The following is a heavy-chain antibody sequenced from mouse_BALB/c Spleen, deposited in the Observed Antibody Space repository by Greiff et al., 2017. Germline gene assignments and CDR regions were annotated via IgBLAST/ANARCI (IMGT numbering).Heavy chain of an antibody. Sequence: VQLVESGPGLVAPSQSLSITCTVSGFSLTSYGVHWVRQPPGKGLEWLGVIWAGGSTNYNSALMSRLSISKDNSKSQVFLKMNSLQTDDTAMYYCARDKDLYGSSSWFAYWGQGTLVTVSA. V-gene: IGHV2-9*02. J-gene: IGHJ3*01. D-gene: IGHD1-1*01. CDR2: IWAGGST. CDR1: GFSLTSYG. CDR3: ARDKDLYGSSSWFAY.